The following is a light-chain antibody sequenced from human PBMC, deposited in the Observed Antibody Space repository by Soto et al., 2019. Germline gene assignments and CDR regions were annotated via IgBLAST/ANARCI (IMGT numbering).Light chain of an antibody. CDR1: QSLLFSNGINY. CDR3: MQALQTPLT. Sequence: DIVMTQSPLSLPVSPGEPASISCRSSQSLLFSNGINYLDWYLQKPGQSPQLLIYLGSNRASGVPDRFSGSGSGTDFTLKISRVEAEDVGVYYCMQALQTPLTFGGGTKVEIK. CDR2: LGS. V-gene: IGKV2-28*01. J-gene: IGKJ4*01.